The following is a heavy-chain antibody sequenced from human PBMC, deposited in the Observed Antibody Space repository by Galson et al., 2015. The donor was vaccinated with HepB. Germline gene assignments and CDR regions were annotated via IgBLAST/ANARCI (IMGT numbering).Heavy chain of an antibody. J-gene: IGHJ4*02. D-gene: IGHD3/OR15-3a*01. Sequence: TLSLTCTVSGGSISGSNYYWSWIRQPAGKGLEWLGRIYTSGSTNYNPSLKSRVTMPVDTSKNQFSLKLRSVTATDTAVYYCARAEQDEFWAGSGYLNYWGQGIPVTVSS. CDR1: GGSISGSNYY. CDR2: IYTSGST. V-gene: IGHV4-61*02. CDR3: ARAEQDEFWAGSGYLNY.